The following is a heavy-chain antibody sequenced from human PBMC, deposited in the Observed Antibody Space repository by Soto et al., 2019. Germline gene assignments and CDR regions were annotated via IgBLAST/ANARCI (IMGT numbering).Heavy chain of an antibody. V-gene: IGHV3-48*02. CDR1: GFTFSSFS. Sequence: EVQLVESGGGLVQPGGSLRLSCVASGFTFSSFSMNWVRQSPGKGLEWVSYISTTSSTIHYADSVKGRFTISRDNAKNSLYLQMISLRDEDTAVYYCARDGAISVCFDYWGQGTLVTVSS. D-gene: IGHD6-19*01. J-gene: IGHJ4*02. CDR3: ARDGAISVCFDY. CDR2: ISTTSSTI.